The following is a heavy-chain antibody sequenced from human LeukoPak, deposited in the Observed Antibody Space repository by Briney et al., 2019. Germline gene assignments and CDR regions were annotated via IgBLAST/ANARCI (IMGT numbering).Heavy chain of an antibody. Sequence: ASVKVSCKASGYTFTSYGISWVRQAPGQGLEWMGWISAYNGNTHYAQKLQGRVTMTTDTSTSTAYMELRSLRSDDTAVYYCAEGFRGYCSGGSCLDAFDIWGQGTMVTVSS. J-gene: IGHJ3*02. CDR1: GYTFTSYG. CDR2: ISAYNGNT. V-gene: IGHV1-18*01. D-gene: IGHD2-15*01. CDR3: AEGFRGYCSGGSCLDAFDI.